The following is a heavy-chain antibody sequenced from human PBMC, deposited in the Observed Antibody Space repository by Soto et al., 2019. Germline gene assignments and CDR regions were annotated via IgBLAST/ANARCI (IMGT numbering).Heavy chain of an antibody. CDR3: AEGRSGSWHEGYYLDN. D-gene: IGHD2-15*01. CDR2: MSYDGRDK. CDR1: GFTFISYG. Sequence: QVQWVESGGGVVQPGRALRLSCAASGFTFISYGMHWVRQAPGKGLEWLAVMSYDGRDKYYADSVRGRFTISRDNSKNTVYLQLNSLRVEDTAVYYCAEGRSGSWHEGYYLDNWGQGPLVTVSS. J-gene: IGHJ4*02. V-gene: IGHV3-30*18.